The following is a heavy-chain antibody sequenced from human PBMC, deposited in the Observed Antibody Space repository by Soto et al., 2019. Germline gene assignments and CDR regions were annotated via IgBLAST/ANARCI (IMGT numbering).Heavy chain of an antibody. J-gene: IGHJ5*02. CDR2: IFPSDSDI. CDR3: ARVFGSGWSGFDP. Sequence: GESLKISCKGSGYNFNTNWIGWVRQMPGKGLEWMGVIFPSDSDIRYSPSLQGQVTISAGKSISTTYLQWRSLTASDTAMYYCARVFGSGWSGFDPWGQGTLVTVSS. V-gene: IGHV5-51*01. CDR1: GYNFNTNW. D-gene: IGHD6-19*01.